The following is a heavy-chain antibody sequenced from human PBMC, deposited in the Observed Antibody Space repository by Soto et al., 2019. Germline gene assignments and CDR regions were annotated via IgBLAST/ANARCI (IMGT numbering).Heavy chain of an antibody. CDR1: GGSISSSSYY. Sequence: SETLSLTCTVSGGSISSSSYYWGWIRQPPGKGLEWIGSIYYSGSTYYNPSLKSRVTISVDTSKNQFSLKLSSVTAADTAVYYCAREKPPAITMVRIDWGQGTLVTVSS. V-gene: IGHV4-39*02. CDR3: AREKPPAITMVRID. CDR2: IYYSGST. D-gene: IGHD3-10*01. J-gene: IGHJ4*02.